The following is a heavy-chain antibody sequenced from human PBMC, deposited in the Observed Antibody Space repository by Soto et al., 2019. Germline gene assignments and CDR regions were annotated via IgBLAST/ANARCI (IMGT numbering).Heavy chain of an antibody. V-gene: IGHV3-48*01. CDR1: GFTFSSYS. CDR3: ARDEVTHYDILTGYYNPPGLFDY. CDR2: ISSSSSTI. J-gene: IGHJ4*02. D-gene: IGHD3-9*01. Sequence: GGSLRLSCAASGFTFSSYSMNWVRQAPGKGLEWVSYISSSSSTIYYADSVKGRFTISRDNAKNSLYLQMNSLRAEDTAVYYCARDEVTHYDILTGYYNPPGLFDYWGQGTLVTVSS.